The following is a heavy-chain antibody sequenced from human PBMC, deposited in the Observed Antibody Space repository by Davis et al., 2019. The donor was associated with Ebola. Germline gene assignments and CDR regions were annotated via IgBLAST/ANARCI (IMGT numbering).Heavy chain of an antibody. Sequence: GESLKISCAASGFSFSDYYMTWIRQAPGKGLEWLSYISGGSTWTNYAESVKGRFTVSRDNTKKSLFLQMNSLRAEDTAVYYCARSEPPDYWGQGTLVTVSS. V-gene: IGHV3-11*06. J-gene: IGHJ4*02. CDR2: ISGGSTWT. CDR3: ARSEPPDY. CDR1: GFSFSDYY. D-gene: IGHD1-14*01.